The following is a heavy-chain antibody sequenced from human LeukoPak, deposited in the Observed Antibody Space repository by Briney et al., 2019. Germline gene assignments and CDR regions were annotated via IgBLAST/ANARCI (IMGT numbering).Heavy chain of an antibody. J-gene: IGHJ4*02. CDR2: IYTSGST. CDR1: GVSISSGSYY. V-gene: IGHV4-61*02. CDR3: AREDTGVFDY. D-gene: IGHD7-27*01. Sequence: SQTLSLTCTVSGVSISSGSYYWSWLRQPAGKGLEWIGRIYTSGSTNYNPSLKSRVTISVDTSKNQFSLKLSSVTAADTAVYYCAREDTGVFDYWGQGTLVTVSS.